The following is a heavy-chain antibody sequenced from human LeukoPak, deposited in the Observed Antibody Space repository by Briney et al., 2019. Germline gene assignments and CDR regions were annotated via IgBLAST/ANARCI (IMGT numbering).Heavy chain of an antibody. CDR1: GYSINSGDYC. Sequence: SETLSLTCTLSGYSINSGDYCWNWFRQLPGKGLEWIGYIYFSGSTFYNPSLKSRVVISVDTSKNQFFLRLNSVTAADSGLYYCAGSEAPITPPPYGMGVWGQGTKVTVSS. CDR2: IYFSGST. J-gene: IGHJ6*02. CDR3: AGSEAPITPPPYGMGV. D-gene: IGHD3-10*01. V-gene: IGHV4-31*03.